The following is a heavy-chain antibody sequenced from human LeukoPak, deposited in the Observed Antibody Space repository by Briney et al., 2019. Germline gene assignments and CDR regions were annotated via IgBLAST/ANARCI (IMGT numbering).Heavy chain of an antibody. CDR2: INHSGST. CDR1: GGSFSGYY. Sequence: SETLSLTCAVYGGSFSGYYWSWIRQPPGKGLEWIGEINHSGSTNYNPSLKSRVTISVDTSKNQFSLKLSSVTAADTAVYYCARGRGGYCSSTSCYLGGNWFDPWGQGTLVTVSS. V-gene: IGHV4-34*01. J-gene: IGHJ5*02. D-gene: IGHD2-2*03. CDR3: ARGRGGYCSSTSCYLGGNWFDP.